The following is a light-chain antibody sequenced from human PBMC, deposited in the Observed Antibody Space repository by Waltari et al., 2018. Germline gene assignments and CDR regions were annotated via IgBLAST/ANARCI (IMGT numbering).Light chain of an antibody. CDR1: SSDVWSHNL. J-gene: IGLJ2*01. Sequence: SALTQPASVSGSPGQSITISCTGTSSDVWSHNLVSWYQHHPGKAPKLMIYEDTKRPSGVSNRFSSSKSGNTASLTISGLQAEDEADYYCCSYAGSTASILLGGGTKLTVL. V-gene: IGLV2-23*01. CDR3: CSYAGSTASIL. CDR2: EDT.